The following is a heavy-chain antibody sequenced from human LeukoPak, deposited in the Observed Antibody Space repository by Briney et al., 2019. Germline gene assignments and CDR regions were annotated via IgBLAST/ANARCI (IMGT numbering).Heavy chain of an antibody. CDR1: GFTFSSYS. Sequence: GGSLRLSCAASGFTFSSYSMNWVRQAPGKGLEWVSAISGSGGSTYYADSVKGRFTISRDNSKNTLYLQMNSLRAEDTAVYYCAKQFGLPKIYCSSTSCYYFDYWGQGTLVTVSS. J-gene: IGHJ4*02. D-gene: IGHD2-2*01. CDR3: AKQFGLPKIYCSSTSCYYFDY. V-gene: IGHV3-23*01. CDR2: ISGSGGST.